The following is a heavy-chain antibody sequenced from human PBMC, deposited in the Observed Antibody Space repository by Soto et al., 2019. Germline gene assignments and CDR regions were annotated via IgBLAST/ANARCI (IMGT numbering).Heavy chain of an antibody. V-gene: IGHV4-4*07. D-gene: IGHD2-2*02. CDR2: IYTTGTT. J-gene: IGHJ5*02. Sequence: SAPLALTCTVSAGSISSYYWRWIRQPAGKGLEWLGQIYTTGTTHYSPSLRSRLTISIDKSRNQFSLNLKSVTAAGTAVYYCARHSGVQYHEFWNNWLDPWGQGILVTGSS. CDR3: ARHSGVQYHEFWNNWLDP. CDR1: AGSISSYY.